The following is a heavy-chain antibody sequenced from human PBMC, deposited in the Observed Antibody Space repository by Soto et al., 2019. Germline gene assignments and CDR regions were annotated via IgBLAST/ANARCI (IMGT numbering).Heavy chain of an antibody. V-gene: IGHV1-3*01. CDR2: INAGNWNT. J-gene: IGHJ4*01. D-gene: IGHD3-10*01. Sequence: QVQLVQSGAEVKKPGASVKVSYKASGYTFSNFAMHWVRQAPGQSLEWMGWINAGNWNTKYSPKFQGRVTVTGDTSASTAYMELSSLRSEATAVYYCAGDAGSFDYWGHGTLVTVSS. CDR3: AGDAGSFDY. CDR1: GYTFSNFA.